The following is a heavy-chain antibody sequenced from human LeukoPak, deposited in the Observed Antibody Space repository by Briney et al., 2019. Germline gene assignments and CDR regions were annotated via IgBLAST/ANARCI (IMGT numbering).Heavy chain of an antibody. CDR3: AKDFHLLGWFGEFLDY. CDR1: GFTFSSYG. D-gene: IGHD3-10*01. J-gene: IGHJ4*02. Sequence: SGGSLRLSCGASGFTFSSYGMHWVRQAPGKGLEWVAFIRYDGSNKYYADSVKGRFTISRDNSKNTLYLQMNSLRAEDTAVYYCAKDFHLLGWFGEFLDYWGQGTLVTVSS. V-gene: IGHV3-30*02. CDR2: IRYDGSNK.